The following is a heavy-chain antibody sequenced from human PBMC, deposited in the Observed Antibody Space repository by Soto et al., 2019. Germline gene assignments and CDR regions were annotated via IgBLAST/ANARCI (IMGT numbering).Heavy chain of an antibody. J-gene: IGHJ4*02. D-gene: IGHD1-26*01. V-gene: IGHV3-23*01. CDR2: IAASSGAT. CDR3: AKNQWELLH. CDR1: GFTFSNYG. Sequence: GGSLRLSCGAPGFTFSNYGMSWVRQAPGKGLEWVSSIAASSGATYYPDSAKGRFTISRDSSQNTLYLQMNSLRVDGTAIYFCAKNQWELLHWGQGTLATVSS.